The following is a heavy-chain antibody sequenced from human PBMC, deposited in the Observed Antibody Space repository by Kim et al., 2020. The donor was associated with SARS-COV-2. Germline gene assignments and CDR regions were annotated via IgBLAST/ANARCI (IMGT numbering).Heavy chain of an antibody. CDR2: INAGNGDT. CDR1: GYTFTSYK. Sequence: ASVKVSCKTSGYTFTSYKMHWVRQAPGRRLEWMGWINAGNGDTMYSQNLRDRFTITKDTSARTAYMELSSLRSEDTAVYYCARAWQLFGNLFDPWGQGTLVTVSS. J-gene: IGHJ5*02. V-gene: IGHV1-3*01. CDR3: ARAWQLFGNLFDP. D-gene: IGHD3-10*02.